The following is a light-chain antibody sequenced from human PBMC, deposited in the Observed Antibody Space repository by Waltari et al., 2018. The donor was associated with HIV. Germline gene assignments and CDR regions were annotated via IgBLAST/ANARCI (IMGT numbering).Light chain of an antibody. Sequence: DIHLSQSPSSLSASVGDSVTITCRASESIYPYLNWFQQTPRKAPKLIISAASNLESGVPLRFRGRGPGAVFTLSISGLQLGDFATYYCQQSRSTPLTFGAGARVE. CDR3: QQSRSTPLT. V-gene: IGKV1-39*01. J-gene: IGKJ4*02. CDR2: AAS. CDR1: ESIYPY.